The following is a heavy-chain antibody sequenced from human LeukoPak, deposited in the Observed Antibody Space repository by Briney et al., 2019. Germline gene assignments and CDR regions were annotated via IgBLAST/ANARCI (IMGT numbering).Heavy chain of an antibody. CDR3: ARGTRRNWFDP. J-gene: IGHJ5*02. D-gene: IGHD3/OR15-3a*01. V-gene: IGHV4-59*12. Sequence: SETLSLTCSVSGSSMNLYSWNWIRQSPGKGLEWIGYIHHGGSTYYTPSLKSRVTISLDRSKNQFSLKLSSVTVADTAFYYCARGTRRNWFDPWGQGTLVTVSS. CDR1: GSSMNLYS. CDR2: IHHGGST.